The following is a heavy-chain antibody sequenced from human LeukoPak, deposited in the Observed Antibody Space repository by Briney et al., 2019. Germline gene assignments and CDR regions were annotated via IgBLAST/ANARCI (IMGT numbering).Heavy chain of an antibody. V-gene: IGHV3-53*01. D-gene: IGHD2-2*01. J-gene: IGHJ3*02. Sequence: GGSLRLSCAASGFTVSSNYMSWVRQAPGKGLEWVSVIYSGGSTYYADSVKGRFTISRDNSKNTLYLQMNSLRAEDTAVYYCAGGRSTYQAAFDIWGQGTMVTVSS. CDR1: GFTVSSNY. CDR2: IYSGGST. CDR3: AGGRSTYQAAFDI.